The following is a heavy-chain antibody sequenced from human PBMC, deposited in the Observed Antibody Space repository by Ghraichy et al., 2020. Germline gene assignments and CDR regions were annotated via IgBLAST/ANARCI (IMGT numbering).Heavy chain of an antibody. D-gene: IGHD5-12*01. J-gene: IGHJ4*02. V-gene: IGHV4-30-2*01. CDR1: GGSISSGGYS. Sequence: SETLSLTCAVSGGSISSGGYSWSWIRQPPGKGLEWIGYIYHSGSTYYNPSLKSRVTISVDRSKNQFSLKLSSVTAADTAVYYCARGGRGYSGYADFDYWGQGTLVTVSS. CDR2: IYHSGST. CDR3: ARGGRGYSGYADFDY.